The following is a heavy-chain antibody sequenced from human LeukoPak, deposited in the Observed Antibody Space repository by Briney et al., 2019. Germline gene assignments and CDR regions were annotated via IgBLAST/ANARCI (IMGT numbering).Heavy chain of an antibody. Sequence: PGRSLRLSCAASGFTFSTYGMSWVRQAPGKGLEWVSSINNSGGNMYYADSVKGRFTISRDNSKNTLYLQMNSLRAEDTAVYYCARDYYDSSGYYYFDYWGQGTLVNVSS. CDR3: ARDYYDSSGYYYFDY. J-gene: IGHJ4*02. V-gene: IGHV3-23*01. CDR2: INNSGGNM. CDR1: GFTFSTYG. D-gene: IGHD3-22*01.